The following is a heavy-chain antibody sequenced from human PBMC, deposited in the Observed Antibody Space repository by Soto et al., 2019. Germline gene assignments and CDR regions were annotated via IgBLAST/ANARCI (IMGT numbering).Heavy chain of an antibody. J-gene: IGHJ6*03. D-gene: IGHD2-2*01. Sequence: GGSLRLSCAASGFTFSSYSMNWVRQAPGKGLEWVSYISSSSSTIYYADSVKGRFTISRDNAKNSLYLQMNSLRAEDTAVYYCARVFRELLSQSYYYYYYMDVWGKGTTVTVSS. CDR1: GFTFSSYS. V-gene: IGHV3-48*01. CDR2: ISSSSSTI. CDR3: ARVFRELLSQSYYYYYYMDV.